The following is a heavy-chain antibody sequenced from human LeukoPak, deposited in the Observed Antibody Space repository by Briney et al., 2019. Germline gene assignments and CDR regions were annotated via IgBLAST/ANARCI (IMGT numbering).Heavy chain of an antibody. CDR1: GYTFTGYY. V-gene: IGHV1-2*02. CDR2: INPNSGGT. Sequence: GASVKVSCKASGYTFTGYYMHWVRQAPGQGLEWMGWINPNSGGTNYAQKFQGRVTITRNTSISTAYMELSSLRSEDAAVYYCARGALYSSGPVDAFDIWGQGTMVTVSS. D-gene: IGHD6-19*01. J-gene: IGHJ3*02. CDR3: ARGALYSSGPVDAFDI.